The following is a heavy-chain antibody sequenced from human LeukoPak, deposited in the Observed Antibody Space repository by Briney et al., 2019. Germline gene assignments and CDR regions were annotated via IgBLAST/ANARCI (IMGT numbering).Heavy chain of an antibody. V-gene: IGHV4-31*03. Sequence: PSETLSLTCTVSGGSISSGAYYWSWIRQHPGQGLEWIGNIYYSGSTYYNPSLESRVTISVDTSKNQFSLTLSSVTAADTAVYYCAREVVGGSYFFDYWGQGTLVTVSS. CDR2: IYYSGST. CDR3: AREVVGGSYFFDY. D-gene: IGHD1-26*01. J-gene: IGHJ4*02. CDR1: GGSISSGAYY.